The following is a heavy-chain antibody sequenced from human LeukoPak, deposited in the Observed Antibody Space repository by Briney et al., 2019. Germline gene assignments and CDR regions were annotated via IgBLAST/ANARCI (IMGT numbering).Heavy chain of an antibody. Sequence: PSETLSLTCTVSGGSISSSSYYWGWIRQPPGRGLEWIGSIYYSGSTYYNPSLKSRVTISVDTSKNQFSLKLSSVTAADTAVYYCARHASDGSIGYYDYWGQGTLVTVSS. D-gene: IGHD3-10*01. CDR2: IYYSGST. V-gene: IGHV4-39*01. CDR3: ARHASDGSIGYYDY. J-gene: IGHJ4*02. CDR1: GGSISSSSYY.